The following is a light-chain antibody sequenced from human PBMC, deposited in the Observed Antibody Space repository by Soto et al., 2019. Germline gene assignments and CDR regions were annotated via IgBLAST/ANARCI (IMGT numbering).Light chain of an antibody. CDR1: SNDVGAYKY. CDR2: EVT. V-gene: IGLV2-14*01. CDR3: SSYTSSSTYV. J-gene: IGLJ1*01. Sequence: QSALTQPASVSGSPGQSITISCTGTSNDVGAYKYVSWYQQQPDKAPKLIIYEVTNRPSGVSNRFSGSKSGNTASLTISGLQAEDEADYYCSSYTSSSTYVFGTGTKLTVL.